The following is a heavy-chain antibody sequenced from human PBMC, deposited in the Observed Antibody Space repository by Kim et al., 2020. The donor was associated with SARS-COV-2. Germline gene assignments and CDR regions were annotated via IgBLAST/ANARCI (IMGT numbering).Heavy chain of an antibody. J-gene: IGHJ4*02. Sequence: YAQKRQGRVTMTTDTSTSTAYMELRSLRSDDTAVYYCARYIVATILCDYWGQGTLVTVSS. V-gene: IGHV1-18*01. D-gene: IGHD5-12*01. CDR3: ARYIVATILCDY.